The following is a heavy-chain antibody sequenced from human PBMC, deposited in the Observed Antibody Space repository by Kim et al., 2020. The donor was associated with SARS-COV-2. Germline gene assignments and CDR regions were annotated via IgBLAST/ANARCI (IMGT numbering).Heavy chain of an antibody. Sequence: KSRVTISVDTSKNQFSLKLSSVTAADTAVYYCARHNQRITIFGTLGPFDYWGQGTLVTVSS. CDR3: ARHNQRITIFGTLGPFDY. D-gene: IGHD3-3*01. J-gene: IGHJ4*02. V-gene: IGHV4-39*01.